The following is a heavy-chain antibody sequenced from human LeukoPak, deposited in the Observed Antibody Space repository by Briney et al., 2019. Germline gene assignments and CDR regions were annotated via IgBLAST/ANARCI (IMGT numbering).Heavy chain of an antibody. CDR1: GFTFSSYA. V-gene: IGHV3-23*01. Sequence: GGSLRLSCAASGFTFSSYAMSWVRQAPGKGLEWVPAISGSGGSTYYADSVKGRFTISRDNSKNTLYLQMNSLRAEDTAVYYCAKQYYYDSSGSDYWGQGTLVTVSS. J-gene: IGHJ4*02. CDR3: AKQYYYDSSGSDY. CDR2: ISGSGGST. D-gene: IGHD3-22*01.